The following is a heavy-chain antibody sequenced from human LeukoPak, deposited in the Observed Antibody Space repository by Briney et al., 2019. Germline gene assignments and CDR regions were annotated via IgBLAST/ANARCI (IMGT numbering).Heavy chain of an antibody. Sequence: GGSLRLSRAASGFTFSSYWMSWVRQAPGKGLEWVANIKQDGSEKYYVDSVKGRFTISRDNAKNSLYLQMNSLRAEDTAVYYCARAGFRRGFSGAFDYWGQGTLVTVSS. V-gene: IGHV3-7*01. CDR2: IKQDGSEK. CDR3: ARAGFRRGFSGAFDY. D-gene: IGHD4/OR15-4a*01. J-gene: IGHJ4*02. CDR1: GFTFSSYW.